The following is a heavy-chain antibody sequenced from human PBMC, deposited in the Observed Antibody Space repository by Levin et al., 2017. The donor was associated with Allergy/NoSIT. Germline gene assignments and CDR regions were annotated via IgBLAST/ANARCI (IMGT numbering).Heavy chain of an antibody. Sequence: PGGSLRLSCAASGFTFSDYYMSWIRQAPGKGLEWVSYISSSSSYTNYADSVKGRFTISRDNAKNSLYLQMNSLRAEDTAVYYCARDGPNYGDYGGLFDPWGQGTLVTVSS. V-gene: IGHV3-11*06. D-gene: IGHD4-17*01. CDR3: ARDGPNYGDYGGLFDP. CDR1: GFTFSDYY. J-gene: IGHJ5*02. CDR2: ISSSSSYT.